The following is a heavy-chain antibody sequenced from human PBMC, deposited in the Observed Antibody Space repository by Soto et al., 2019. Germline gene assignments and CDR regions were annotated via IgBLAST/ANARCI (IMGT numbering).Heavy chain of an antibody. Sequence: QVQLVESGGGVVRPERSLRLSCSASEFTFSSYAMHWVRQAPGKGLEWVAGISYDGGHKFYGDSVRGRFTISRDSSKTTVFLQMNSLRPEETAAYYCARVKTDYSNPRGPFFFDGMDVWGQGTTVTVSS. D-gene: IGHD4-4*01. CDR3: ARVKTDYSNPRGPFFFDGMDV. CDR1: EFTFSSYA. V-gene: IGHV3-30-3*01. CDR2: ISYDGGHK. J-gene: IGHJ6*02.